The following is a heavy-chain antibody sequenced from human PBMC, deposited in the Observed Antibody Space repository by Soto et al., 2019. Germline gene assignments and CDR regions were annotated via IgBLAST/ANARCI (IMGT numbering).Heavy chain of an antibody. D-gene: IGHD1-20*01. CDR3: ARALTGSFDY. Sequence: GGSLILSCSASGFTFSIYSMNWVRQAPGKGLEWVSYISSSSSTIYYADSVKGRFTISRDNAKNSLYLQMNSLRDEDTAVYYCARALTGSFDYWGQGTLVTVSS. V-gene: IGHV3-48*02. J-gene: IGHJ4*02. CDR2: ISSSSSTI. CDR1: GFTFSIYS.